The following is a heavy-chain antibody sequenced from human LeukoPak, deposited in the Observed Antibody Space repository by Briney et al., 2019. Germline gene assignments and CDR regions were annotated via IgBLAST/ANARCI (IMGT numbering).Heavy chain of an antibody. CDR3: AKFRKPMALLDAFDI. CDR2: ISGSGSST. V-gene: IGHV3-23*01. Sequence: SGGSLRLSCVVSGFPFSTFGMNWVRQAPGKGLEWLSIISGSGSSTFYADSVKGRFTVSRDNSKNTLYLQMNSLRAEDTAVYYCAKFRKPMALLDAFDIWGQGTMVTVFS. CDR1: GFPFSTFG. D-gene: IGHD1-14*01. J-gene: IGHJ3*02.